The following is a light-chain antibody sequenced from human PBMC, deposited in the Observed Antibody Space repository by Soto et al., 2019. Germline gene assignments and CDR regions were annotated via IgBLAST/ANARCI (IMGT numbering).Light chain of an antibody. Sequence: EIVLTQSPGTLSLSPGERATLSCRASQSLNRGYLAWYQQRPGQAPRLLIYSASNRATGILDRFSGSGSGTDFALTISRLEPEDFAVYYCQQYESPPPFIIGPGTKVDIK. J-gene: IGKJ3*01. CDR2: SAS. CDR1: QSLNRGY. CDR3: QQYESPPPFI. V-gene: IGKV3-20*01.